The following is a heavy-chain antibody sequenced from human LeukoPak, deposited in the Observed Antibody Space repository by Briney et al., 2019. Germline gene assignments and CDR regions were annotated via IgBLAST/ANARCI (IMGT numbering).Heavy chain of an antibody. J-gene: IGHJ4*02. CDR1: GYTFISYW. CDR2: MYPGDSDT. Sequence: GESLKISCKASGYTFISYWIGWVRQMPGKGLEWMGIMYPGDSDTRYNPSFQGQVTISADKSITTAYLQWSSLKASDTAMYYCARRAIRGSTPRYFDYWGQGTLVTVSS. V-gene: IGHV5-51*01. CDR3: ARRAIRGSTPRYFDY. D-gene: IGHD3-10*01.